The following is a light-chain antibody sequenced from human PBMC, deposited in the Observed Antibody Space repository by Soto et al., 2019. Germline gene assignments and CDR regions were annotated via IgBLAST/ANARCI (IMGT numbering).Light chain of an antibody. Sequence: QSALTQPPSASGSPGQSVTISCTGTNSDLGGYNSVSWYQQHPGKAPKLMIYDVSKRPSGVTDRFSGSKSGNTASLTVSGLQAEDEADYYCSSYAGNNNLVFGGGTKLTVL. CDR3: SSYAGNNNLV. J-gene: IGLJ3*02. CDR1: NSDLGGYNS. V-gene: IGLV2-8*01. CDR2: DVS.